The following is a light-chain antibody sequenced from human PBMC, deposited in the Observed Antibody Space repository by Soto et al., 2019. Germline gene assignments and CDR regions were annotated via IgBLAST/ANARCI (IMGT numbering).Light chain of an antibody. V-gene: IGKV1-5*01. J-gene: IGKJ2*01. Sequence: DIQMTQSPSTLSASVGDGVTITCRASQSISSWLAWYQQKPKKAPQLLIFDASSLESGVPSRFSGSGSGTEFTLTITSLQPDDFATYYCQQYDSYSYTFGQGTKVDIK. CDR3: QQYDSYSYT. CDR2: DAS. CDR1: QSISSW.